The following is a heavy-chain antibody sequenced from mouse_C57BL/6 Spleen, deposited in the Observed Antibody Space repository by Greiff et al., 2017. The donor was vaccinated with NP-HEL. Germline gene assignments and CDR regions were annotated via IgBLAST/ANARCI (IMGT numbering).Heavy chain of an antibody. V-gene: IGHV1-80*01. Sequence: VQLQQSGAELVKPGASVKISCKASGYAFSSYWMNWVKQRPGKGLEWIGQIYPGDGDTNYNGKFKGKATLTADKSSSTAYMQLSSLTSEDSAVYFGARGGYGSRYWYFDVWGTGTTVTVSS. CDR2: IYPGDGDT. D-gene: IGHD1-1*01. J-gene: IGHJ1*03. CDR1: GYAFSSYW. CDR3: ARGGYGSRYWYFDV.